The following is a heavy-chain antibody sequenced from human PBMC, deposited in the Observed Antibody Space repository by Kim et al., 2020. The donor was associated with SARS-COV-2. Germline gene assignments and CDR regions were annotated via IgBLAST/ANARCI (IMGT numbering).Heavy chain of an antibody. CDR2: IYYSGST. V-gene: IGHV4-59*13. J-gene: IGHJ4*02. CDR1: GGSISSYY. CDR3: ASQVVPAAEIDY. Sequence: SETLSLTCTVSGGSISSYYWSWIRQPPGKGLEWIGYIYYSGSTNYNPSLKSRVTISVDTSKNQFSLKLSSVTAADTAVYYCASQVVPAAEIDYWGQGTLVTVSS. D-gene: IGHD2-2*01.